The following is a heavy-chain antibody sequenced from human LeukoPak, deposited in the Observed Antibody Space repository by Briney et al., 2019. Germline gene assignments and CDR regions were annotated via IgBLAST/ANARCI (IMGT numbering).Heavy chain of an antibody. CDR3: ARGLVRPMYYMDV. CDR2: IKQDGSEK. J-gene: IGHJ6*03. D-gene: IGHD6-19*01. CDR1: GLTFSSYW. V-gene: IGHV3-7*01. Sequence: GGSLRLSCAASGLTFSSYWMSWVRQAPGKGLEWVANIKQDGSEKYYVDSVKGRFTISRDNAKNSLYLQMNSLRAEDTAVYYCARGLVRPMYYMDVWGKGTTVTVSS.